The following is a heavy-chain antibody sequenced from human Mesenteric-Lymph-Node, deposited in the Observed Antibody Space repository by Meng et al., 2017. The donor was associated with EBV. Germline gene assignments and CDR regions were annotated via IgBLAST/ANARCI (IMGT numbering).Heavy chain of an antibody. Sequence: QLQLQESGPGLVKPSETLSLTFTVSGDSMTTRSHYWGWIRQPPGRGLEWIGSVFYTGSTYYTPSLESRATVSVDTSKNQFSLRLKSVTAADTAIYYCARDGVSTGFDYWGQGTLVTVSS. CDR3: ARDGVSTGFDY. D-gene: IGHD3-16*01. V-gene: IGHV4-39*07. CDR2: VFYTGST. CDR1: GDSMTTRSHY. J-gene: IGHJ4*02.